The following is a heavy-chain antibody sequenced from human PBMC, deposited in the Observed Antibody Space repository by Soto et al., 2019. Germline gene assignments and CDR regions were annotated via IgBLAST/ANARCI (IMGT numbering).Heavy chain of an antibody. D-gene: IGHD2-8*01. J-gene: IGHJ4*02. CDR3: AREGGDIVQMVYALPWY. V-gene: IGHV1-2*02. CDR1: GYTFTDYY. CDR2: INPNSGAT. Sequence: ASVKVSCKASGYTFTDYYMHWVRQAPGQGLEWMGWINPNSGATSYAQRFQGRVTMTRDTSISTAYMELSRLTSDDTAVYYCAREGGDIVQMVYALPWYWGQGTLVTVS.